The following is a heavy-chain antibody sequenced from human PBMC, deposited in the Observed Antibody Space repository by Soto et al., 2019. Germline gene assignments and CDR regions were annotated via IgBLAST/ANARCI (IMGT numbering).Heavy chain of an antibody. CDR1: GYTFTGYY. CDR2: INPNSGGT. Sequence: QVQLVQSGAEVKKPGASVKVSCKASGYTFTGYYMHWVRQAPGQGLEWMGWINPNSGGTNYAQKFQGWVTMTRDTSISTAYMELSRLRSDDTAVYYCARRLGMPEQLAAFDIWGQGTMVTVSS. D-gene: IGHD6-6*01. J-gene: IGHJ3*02. V-gene: IGHV1-2*04. CDR3: ARRLGMPEQLAAFDI.